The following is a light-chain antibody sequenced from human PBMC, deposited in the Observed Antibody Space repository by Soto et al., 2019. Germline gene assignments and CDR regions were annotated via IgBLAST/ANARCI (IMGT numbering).Light chain of an antibody. CDR3: QQYNNWPYI. CDR1: QSISHY. V-gene: IGKV3D-15*01. CDR2: GAA. J-gene: IGKJ2*01. Sequence: EIVLTQSPGTLSLSPGERATLSCRANQSISHYLAWYQQKPGQSPRLLIYGAASRAIGIPDRFNGSGSETTFTLTISRLQPEDFALYYCQQYNNWPYIFGQGTKLEIK.